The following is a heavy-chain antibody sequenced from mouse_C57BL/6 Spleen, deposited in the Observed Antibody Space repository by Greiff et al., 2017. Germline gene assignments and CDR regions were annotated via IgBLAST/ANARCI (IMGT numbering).Heavy chain of an antibody. CDR3: ARFTTVVAYYFDY. J-gene: IGHJ2*01. D-gene: IGHD1-1*01. V-gene: IGHV1-85*01. Sequence: QVQLKESGPELVKPGASVKLSCKASGYTFTSYDINWVKQRPGQGLEWIGWIYPRDGSTKYNEKFKGKATLTVDTSSSTAYMELHSLTSEDSAVYFCARFTTVVAYYFDYWGQGTTLTVSS. CDR2: IYPRDGST. CDR1: GYTFTSYD.